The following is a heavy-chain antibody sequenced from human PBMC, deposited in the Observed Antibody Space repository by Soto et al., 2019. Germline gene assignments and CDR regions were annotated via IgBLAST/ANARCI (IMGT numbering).Heavy chain of an antibody. CDR1: GLTFSTYA. Sequence: PGGSLRLSCAASGLTFSTYAMTWVRQAPGRGLEWVSTILHDETPFYTDSVKGRFTISRDNVRGTLYLQMNGLRVEDAALYYCAKDLFPTSGQRFFFESWGQGSLVTVSS. CDR3: AKDLFPTSGQRFFFES. CDR2: ILHDETP. V-gene: IGHV3-23*01. J-gene: IGHJ4*02. D-gene: IGHD2-21*01.